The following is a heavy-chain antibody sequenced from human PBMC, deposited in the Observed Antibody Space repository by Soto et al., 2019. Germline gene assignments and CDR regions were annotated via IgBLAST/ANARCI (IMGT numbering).Heavy chain of an antibody. J-gene: IGHJ6*02. D-gene: IGHD6-13*01. CDR2: INYSGNT. V-gene: IGHV4-39*01. Sequence: SETLSLACTVSGVSVSSSGYYWAWIRQPPGKGLEWIGTINYSGNTYYNPPPKSRITISVDTSRSQFSLNLSSVTATDTAIYFCARHKPNTHSWFYHGMDVWGQGTTVT. CDR1: GVSVSSSGYY. CDR3: ARHKPNTHSWFYHGMDV.